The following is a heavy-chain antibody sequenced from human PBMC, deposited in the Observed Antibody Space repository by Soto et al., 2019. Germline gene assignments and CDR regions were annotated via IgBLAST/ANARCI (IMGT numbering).Heavy chain of an antibody. V-gene: IGHV3-9*01. CDR1: GFTFDDYA. CDR2: ISWNSNII. J-gene: IGHJ4*02. D-gene: IGHD2-15*01. Sequence: EVQLVESGGGLVQPGRSLRLSCAASGFTFDDYAMHWVRRVPGKGLEWVSSISWNSNIIGYEDSVKGRFTISRDNAKNSLYLQMNSLRPEDTALYYCAKGGPDGFCSGGRCYFDYWGQGTRVTVSS. CDR3: AKGGPDGFCSGGRCYFDY.